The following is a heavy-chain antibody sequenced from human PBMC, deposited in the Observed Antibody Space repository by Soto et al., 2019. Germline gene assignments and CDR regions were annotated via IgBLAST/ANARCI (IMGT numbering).Heavy chain of an antibody. CDR1: GLTVSSNY. J-gene: IGHJ4*02. CDR3: ASGVGSGDYSGGGFDY. CDR2: IYSGGST. D-gene: IGHD4-17*01. Sequence: GGSLRLSCAASGLTVSSNYMSWVRQAPGKGLEWVSVIYSGGSTYYADSVKGRFTISRDNSKNTLYLQMNSLRAEDTAVYYCASGVGSGDYSGGGFDYWGQGTLVTVSS. V-gene: IGHV3-66*01.